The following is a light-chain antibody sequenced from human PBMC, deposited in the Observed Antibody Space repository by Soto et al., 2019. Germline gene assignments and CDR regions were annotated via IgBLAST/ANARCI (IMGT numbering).Light chain of an antibody. V-gene: IGLV2-14*01. CDR3: SSYTSSNTLVV. J-gene: IGLJ2*01. CDR2: EVT. CDR1: GSDIGGYNY. Sequence: QSVLTQPASVSGSPGQSLTISCTGTGSDIGGYNYVSWYQQHPGEAPKLMIYEVTNRPSGVSNRFSGSKSGNTASLTISGLQPEDEAAYFCSSYTSSNTLVVFGGGTKLTVL.